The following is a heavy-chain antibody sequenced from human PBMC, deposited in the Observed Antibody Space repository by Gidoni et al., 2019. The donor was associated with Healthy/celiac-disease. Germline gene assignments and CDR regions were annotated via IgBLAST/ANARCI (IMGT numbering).Heavy chain of an antibody. CDR2: LSGSGGRT. CDR1: GCAFSRDA. V-gene: IGHV3-23*01. Sequence: EVQMLESGGGVVQPGGTLRHSGAAAGCAFSRDALSGVRHAPGKGLGVVSALSGSGGRTYYAASVKGRFTISSDNSKNPLYLQMNSLSAEDTAVYYCAKSHGSGSYRNRVRNLPFDYWGQGTLVTVSS. D-gene: IGHD3-10*01. CDR3: AKSHGSGSYRNRVRNLPFDY. J-gene: IGHJ4*02.